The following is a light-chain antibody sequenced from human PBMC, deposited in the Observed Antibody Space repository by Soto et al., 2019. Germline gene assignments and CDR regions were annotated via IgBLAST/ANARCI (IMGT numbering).Light chain of an antibody. CDR2: EVN. CDR3: SSYTSSSTLYV. CDR1: DSDVGGYNF. Sequence: QSALTQPASVSGSPGQSITISCTGTDSDVGGYNFVSWYQQHPGKAPKLMIYEVNNRPSGVSHRFSGSKSGNTASLTISGLQAEDEADYYCSSYTSSSTLYVFGTGTKLTVL. J-gene: IGLJ1*01. V-gene: IGLV2-14*01.